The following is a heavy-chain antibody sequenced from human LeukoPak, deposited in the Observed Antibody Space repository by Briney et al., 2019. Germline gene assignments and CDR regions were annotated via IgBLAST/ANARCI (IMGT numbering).Heavy chain of an antibody. V-gene: IGHV3-30*02. Sequence: PGGSLRLSCAASGFAASGFTFSTFGMHWVRQAPGKGLVWVAFIRYDGSNKYYAASVKGRFTISRDNAKNTLYLQMTSLRAEDSAVYYCASAYYHYYFDYWGQGTLVTVSS. J-gene: IGHJ4*02. CDR1: GFTFSTFG. CDR2: IRYDGSNK. D-gene: IGHD3-22*01. CDR3: ASAYYHYYFDY.